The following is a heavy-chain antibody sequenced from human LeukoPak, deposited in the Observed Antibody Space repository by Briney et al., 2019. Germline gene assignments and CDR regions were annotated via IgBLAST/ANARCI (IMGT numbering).Heavy chain of an antibody. D-gene: IGHD2-2*02. CDR3: ARTPRGDCSSTSCYTRVFDY. CDR2: INPSGGST. V-gene: IGHV1-46*01. CDR1: GYTFTSYY. Sequence: ASVKVSCKASGYTFTSYYMHWVRQAPGQGLEWMGIINPSGGSTSYAQKFQGRVTMTRDTSTSTVYMELSSLRPEDTAVYYCARTPRGDCSSTSCYTRVFDYWGQGTLVTVSS. J-gene: IGHJ4*02.